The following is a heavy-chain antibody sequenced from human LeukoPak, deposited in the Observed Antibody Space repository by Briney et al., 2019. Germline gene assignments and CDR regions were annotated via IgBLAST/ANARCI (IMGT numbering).Heavy chain of an antibody. CDR1: GFTFSSYS. V-gene: IGHV3-23*01. CDR3: AKAPRFGDHAAEYFYYYMDV. D-gene: IGHD3-16*01. J-gene: IGHJ6*03. Sequence: GGSLRLSCAASGFTFSSYSMNWVRQAPGKGLEWVSSIPRNGGSTYYADSVKGRFTISRDNSKNTLYVQMNSLRVDDTAVYYCAKAPRFGDHAAEYFYYYMDVWGKGTTVTISS. CDR2: IPRNGGST.